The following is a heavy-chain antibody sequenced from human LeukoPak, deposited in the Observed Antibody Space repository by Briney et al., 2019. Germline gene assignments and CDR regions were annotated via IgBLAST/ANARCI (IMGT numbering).Heavy chain of an antibody. CDR2: IRSKGNSYAT. Sequence: GGSLRLSCAASGFTFSGSAMHWVRQASGKGLEWVGRIRSKGNSYATAYAASVKGRFTISRDDSKNTAYLQMNSLKTEDTAVYYCTNAEFNSSGFNWGQGTLVTVSS. V-gene: IGHV3-73*01. CDR1: GFTFSGSA. CDR3: TNAEFNSSGFN. D-gene: IGHD6-19*01. J-gene: IGHJ4*02.